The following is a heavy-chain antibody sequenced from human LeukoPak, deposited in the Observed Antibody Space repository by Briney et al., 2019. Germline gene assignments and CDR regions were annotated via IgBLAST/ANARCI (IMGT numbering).Heavy chain of an antibody. CDR2: ISSSGSTI. CDR1: GFTFSDYY. J-gene: IGHJ4*02. Sequence: PGGSLRLSCAASGFTFSDYYMSWIRQAPGKGLEWVSYISSSGSTIYYADSVKGRFTISRDNAKNSLYLQMNSLRAEDTAVYYCAGNFWSGYQDDYWGQGTLVTVSS. D-gene: IGHD3-3*01. V-gene: IGHV3-11*01. CDR3: AGNFWSGYQDDY.